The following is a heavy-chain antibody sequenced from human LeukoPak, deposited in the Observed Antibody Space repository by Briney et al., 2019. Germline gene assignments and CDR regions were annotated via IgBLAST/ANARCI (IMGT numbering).Heavy chain of an antibody. J-gene: IGHJ4*02. CDR2: IKQDGSEK. D-gene: IGHD6-13*01. Sequence: GGSLRLSCAASGCTFSSYWMSWVRQAPGKGLEWVANIKQDGSEKYYVDSVKGRFTISRDNAKNLVYLQMNNLRAEDTAVYYCARDRSSSFWGQGILVTVSS. CDR3: ARDRSSSF. CDR1: GCTFSSYW. V-gene: IGHV3-7*03.